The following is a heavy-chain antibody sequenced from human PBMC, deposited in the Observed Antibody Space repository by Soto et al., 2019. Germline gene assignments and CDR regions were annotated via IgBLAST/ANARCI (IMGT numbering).Heavy chain of an antibody. Sequence: VASVKVSCKASGYTFTSYAMHWVRQAPGQRLEWMGWINAGNGNTKYSQKFQGRVTITRDTSASTAYMELSSLRAEDTAVYYCAFDYYGSGSPIYYFDYWGQGTLVTVSS. J-gene: IGHJ4*02. CDR3: AFDYYGSGSPIYYFDY. D-gene: IGHD3-10*01. CDR1: GYTFTSYA. V-gene: IGHV1-3*01. CDR2: INAGNGNT.